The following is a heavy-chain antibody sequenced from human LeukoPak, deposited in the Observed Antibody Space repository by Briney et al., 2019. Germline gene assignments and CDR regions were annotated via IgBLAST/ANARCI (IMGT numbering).Heavy chain of an antibody. D-gene: IGHD2-15*01. CDR3: ARDRQRYCSCGSCYSDY. J-gene: IGHJ4*02. V-gene: IGHV1-18*01. CDR1: GYTFTSYG. CDR2: ISAYNGNT. Sequence: ASVKVSCKASGYTFTSYGISWVRQAPGQGLEWMGWISAYNGNTNYAQKLQGRVTMTTDTSTSTAYMELRSLRSDDTAVYYCARDRQRYCSCGSCYSDYWGQGTLVTVSS.